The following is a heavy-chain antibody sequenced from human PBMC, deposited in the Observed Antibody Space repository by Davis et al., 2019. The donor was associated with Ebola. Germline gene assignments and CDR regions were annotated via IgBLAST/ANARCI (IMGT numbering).Heavy chain of an antibody. V-gene: IGHV3-30*18. J-gene: IGHJ4*02. D-gene: IGHD1-26*01. CDR2: ISYDGSNK. CDR1: GFTFSSYG. CDR3: AKGIVGATTGY. Sequence: PGGSLRLSCAASGFTFSSYGMHWVRQAPGKGLEWVAVISYDGSNKYYADSVKGRFTISRDNSKNTLYLQMNSLRAEDTAVYYCAKGIVGATTGYWGQGTLVTVSS.